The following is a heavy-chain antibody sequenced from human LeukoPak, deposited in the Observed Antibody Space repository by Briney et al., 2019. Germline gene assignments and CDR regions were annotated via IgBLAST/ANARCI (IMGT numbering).Heavy chain of an antibody. CDR1: GYTFTGYY. CDR2: INPNSGGT. V-gene: IGHV1-2*02. Sequence: ASVKVSCKASGYTFTGYYMHWVRQAPGQGLEWMGWINPNSGGTNYAQKFQGRVTMTRDTSISTAYMELSRLRSGDTAVYYCARSSGSYRKQYFDYWGQGTLVTVSS. J-gene: IGHJ4*02. CDR3: ARSSGSYRKQYFDY. D-gene: IGHD1-26*01.